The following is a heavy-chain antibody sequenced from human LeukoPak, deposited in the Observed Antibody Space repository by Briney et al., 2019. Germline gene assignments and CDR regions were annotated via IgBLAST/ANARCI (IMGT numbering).Heavy chain of an antibody. CDR3: AREDGYTENWFDP. CDR1: GGSISSYY. J-gene: IGHJ5*02. CDR2: IYYSGST. Sequence: PSETLSLTCTVSGGSISSYYWSWIRQPPGKGLEWIGYIYYSGSTNYNPSLKSRVTISVDTSKNQFSLKLSSVTAADTAVYYYAREDGYTENWFDPWGQGTLVTVSS. V-gene: IGHV4-59*01. D-gene: IGHD5-24*01.